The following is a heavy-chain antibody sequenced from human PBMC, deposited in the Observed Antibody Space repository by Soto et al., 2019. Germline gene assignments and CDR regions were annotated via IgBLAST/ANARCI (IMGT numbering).Heavy chain of an antibody. Sequence: GGSLRLSCAASGFTFSSYGMHWVRQAPGKGLEWVAVIWYDGSNKYYADSVKGRFTISRDNSKNTLYLQMNSLRAEDTAVYYCARDSEVILPNAFDIWGQGTMVTVSS. J-gene: IGHJ3*02. CDR2: IWYDGSNK. CDR1: GFTFSSYG. D-gene: IGHD3-16*01. CDR3: ARDSEVILPNAFDI. V-gene: IGHV3-33*01.